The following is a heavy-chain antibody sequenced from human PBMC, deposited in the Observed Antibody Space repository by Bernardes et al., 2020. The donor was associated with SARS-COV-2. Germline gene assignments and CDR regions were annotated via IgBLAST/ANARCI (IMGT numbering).Heavy chain of an antibody. CDR2: IIPIFGTA. J-gene: IGHJ4*02. D-gene: IGHD5-12*01. Sequence: SVKVSCKASGGTFSSYAISWVRQAPGQGLEWMGGIIPIFGTANYAQKFQGRVTITADESTSTAYMELSSLRSEDTAVYYCARGGYNSGPPSYWGQGTLVTVSS. CDR1: GGTFSSYA. CDR3: ARGGYNSGPPSY. V-gene: IGHV1-69*13.